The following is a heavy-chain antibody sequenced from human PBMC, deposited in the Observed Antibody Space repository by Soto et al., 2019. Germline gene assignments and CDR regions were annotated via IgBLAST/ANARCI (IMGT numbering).Heavy chain of an antibody. CDR2: IHYSGAT. V-gene: IGHV4-59*01. CDR3: ARGAYCGGDCFYYFDS. J-gene: IGHJ4*02. D-gene: IGHD2-21*02. Sequence: SETLSLTWLVAGFSIDGYDLSWIRPPPGKGLEWIGYIHYSGATKYSASLNGRLSISRDTSRNQFSLWLTSVTAADTAVYYCARGAYCGGDCFYYFDSWGQGTLVTVSS. CDR1: GFSIDGYD.